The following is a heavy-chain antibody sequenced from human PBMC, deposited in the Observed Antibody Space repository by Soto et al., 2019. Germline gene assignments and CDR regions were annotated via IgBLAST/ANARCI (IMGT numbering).Heavy chain of an antibody. D-gene: IGHD2-21*02. J-gene: IGHJ5*02. CDR2: IYHSGST. V-gene: IGHV4-30-2*01. CDR1: GGSVSSGGYC. CDR3: ARVAVTANKRYNWFDP. Sequence: TLPLTCAVSGGSVSSGGYCWSWIRQPPGKGLEWIGYIYHSGSTYYNPSLKSRVTISVDRSKNQFSLKLSSVTAADTAVYYCARVAVTANKRYNWFDPWGQGALVTVSS.